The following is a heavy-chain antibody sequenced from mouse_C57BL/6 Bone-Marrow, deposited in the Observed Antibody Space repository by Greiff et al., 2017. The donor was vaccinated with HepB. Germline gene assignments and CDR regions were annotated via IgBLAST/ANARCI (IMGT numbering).Heavy chain of an antibody. J-gene: IGHJ1*03. CDR1: GFSLTSYG. V-gene: IGHV2-2*01. Sequence: VQLKESGPGLVQPSQSLSITCTVSGFSLTSYGVHWVRQSPGKGLEWLGVIWSGGSTDYNAAFISRLSISKDNSKSQVFFKMNSLQADDTAIYYCARKEDYYGSSHWYFDVWGTGTTVTVSS. D-gene: IGHD1-1*01. CDR2: IWSGGST. CDR3: ARKEDYYGSSHWYFDV.